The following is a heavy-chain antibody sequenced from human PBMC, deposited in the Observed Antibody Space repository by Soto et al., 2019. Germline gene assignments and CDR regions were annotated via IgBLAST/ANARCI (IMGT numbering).Heavy chain of an antibody. Sequence: SETLSLTCTVSGGSISSSSYYWGWIRQPPGKGLEWIGSIYYSGSTYYNPSLKSRVSISLDTSKNHFSLELTSVTAADTAVYYCARIIGTTSVDSWGQGTLVTVSS. CDR2: IYYSGST. D-gene: IGHD1-7*01. J-gene: IGHJ4*02. CDR1: GGSISSSSYY. CDR3: ARIIGTTSVDS. V-gene: IGHV4-39*02.